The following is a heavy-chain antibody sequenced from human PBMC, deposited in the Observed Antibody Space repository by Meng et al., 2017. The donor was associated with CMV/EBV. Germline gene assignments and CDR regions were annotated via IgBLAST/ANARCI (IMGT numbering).Heavy chain of an antibody. CDR3: AKGFRVAARPSYFDY. D-gene: IGHD6-6*01. CDR2: ISGSGGST. V-gene: IGHV3-23*01. CDR1: GFTFSSYA. Sequence: GESLKISCVASGFTFSSYAMSWVRQAPGKGLEWVSAISGSGGSTYYADSVKGRFTISRDNSKNTLYLQMNSLRAEDTAVYYCAKGFRVAARPSYFDYWGQGTLVTVSS. J-gene: IGHJ4*02.